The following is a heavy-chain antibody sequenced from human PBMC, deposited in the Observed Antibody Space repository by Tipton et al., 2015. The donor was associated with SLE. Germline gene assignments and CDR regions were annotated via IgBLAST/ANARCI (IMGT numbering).Heavy chain of an antibody. J-gene: IGHJ4*02. CDR3: VKEEGD. V-gene: IGHV3-9*01. Sequence: RSLRLSCAASGFTFDDYAMHWVRQAPGKGLEWVSGISWNSGSIGYADSVKGRFTISRDNAKNSLYLQMNSLRPDDTALYYCVKEEGDWGQGTLVTVSS. CDR2: ISWNSGSI. CDR1: GFTFDDYA.